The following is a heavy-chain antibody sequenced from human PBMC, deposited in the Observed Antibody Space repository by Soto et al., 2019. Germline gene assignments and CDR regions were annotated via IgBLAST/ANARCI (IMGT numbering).Heavy chain of an antibody. Sequence: SETLSLTCTVSGGSISSSSYYWGWIRQPPGKGLEWIGSIYYSGSTYYNPSLKSRVTISVDTSKNQFSLKLSSVTAADTAVYYCATPGGGYYYYGMDVWGQGTTVPVS. D-gene: IGHD3-16*01. V-gene: IGHV4-39*01. CDR2: IYYSGST. J-gene: IGHJ6*02. CDR3: ATPGGGYYYYGMDV. CDR1: GGSISSSSYY.